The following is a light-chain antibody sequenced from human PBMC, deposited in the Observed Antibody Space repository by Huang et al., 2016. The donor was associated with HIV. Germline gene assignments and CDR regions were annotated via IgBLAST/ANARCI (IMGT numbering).Light chain of an antibody. V-gene: IGKV3-20*01. CDR1: QSVSSNY. CDR3: HQYGSPPFT. Sequence: DIVLTQFPGTLSLSPGERATLSCRASQSVSSNYLAWYLQKPGQAPPLLIYGASSRATDSPDRFSGSGSGTDFTLTISRLEPEDFAVYYCHQYGSPPFTFGPGTKVDIK. J-gene: IGKJ3*01. CDR2: GAS.